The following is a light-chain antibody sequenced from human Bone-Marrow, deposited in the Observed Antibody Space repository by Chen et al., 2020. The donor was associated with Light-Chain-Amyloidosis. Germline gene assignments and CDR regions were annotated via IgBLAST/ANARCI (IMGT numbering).Light chain of an antibody. J-gene: IGKJ3*01. CDR3: QQYYSAPFT. V-gene: IGKV4-1*01. CDR2: WTS. Sequence: GTINCKSSQSLLSASNNKNYLGWYQKKPGQPPKFLISWTSTRESGVPERFSGSGSGTDFTLTISSLQAEDVAVYFCQQYYSAPFTFGPGTKVDIK. CDR1: QSLLSASNNKNY.